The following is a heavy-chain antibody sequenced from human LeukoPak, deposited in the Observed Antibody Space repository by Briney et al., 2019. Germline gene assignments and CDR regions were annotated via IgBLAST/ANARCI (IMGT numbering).Heavy chain of an antibody. CDR2: VFHSGVT. V-gene: IGHV4-59*12. Sequence: SETLSLTCSVSGDSITTYYWSWIRHPPGRGLEWIGYVFHSGVTNYNPSLMRRVTLPRDTSKNQFSLKLKSLTAADTAVYFWATRAHWFDPWVQGTLVTVSS. CDR3: ATRAHWFDP. CDR1: GDSITTYY. J-gene: IGHJ5*02.